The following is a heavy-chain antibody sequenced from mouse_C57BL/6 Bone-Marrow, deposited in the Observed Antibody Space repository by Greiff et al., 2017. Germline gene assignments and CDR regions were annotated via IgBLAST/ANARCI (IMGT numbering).Heavy chain of an antibody. CDR3: ARREGDYDWFAY. J-gene: IGHJ3*01. CDR2: ILSDGST. D-gene: IGHD2-4*01. Sequence: VQGVESGPGLVALSQSLSITCTVSGFSLTSYGLHWARQPPGKGLEWLVVILSDGSTTYNSALKSRLSISKDNSKSQVFLKMNSRQTDDTAMYYCARREGDYDWFAYWGQGTLVTVSA. V-gene: IGHV2-6*03. CDR1: GFSLTSYG.